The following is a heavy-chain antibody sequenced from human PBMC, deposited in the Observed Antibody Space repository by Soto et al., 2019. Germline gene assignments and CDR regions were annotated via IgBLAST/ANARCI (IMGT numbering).Heavy chain of an antibody. D-gene: IGHD4-17*01. Sequence: EVQLLESGGGLVQPGGSLRLSCAASGFTFSSYAMSWVRQAPGKGLAWVSAISGSGGSTYYADSVKGRFTISRDNSKNTLYLQMNSLRAEDTAVYYCAKGSTVTLFYWYFDLWGRGTLVTVSS. CDR3: AKGSTVTLFYWYFDL. V-gene: IGHV3-23*01. CDR1: GFTFSSYA. CDR2: ISGSGGST. J-gene: IGHJ2*01.